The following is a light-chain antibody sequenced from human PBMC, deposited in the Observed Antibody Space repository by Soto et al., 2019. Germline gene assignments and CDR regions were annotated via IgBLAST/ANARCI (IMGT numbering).Light chain of an antibody. CDR3: NSYAGSNLLV. J-gene: IGLJ2*01. CDR1: SSDVGGYNY. V-gene: IGLV2-8*01. Sequence: QSALTQFPSASGSPGQSVTISCTGTSSDVGGYNYVSWYQQHPGKAPKLMIYEVNKRPSGVPDRFSGSKSGNTASLTVSGLQAEDEADYYCNSYAGSNLLVFGGGTKVTVL. CDR2: EVN.